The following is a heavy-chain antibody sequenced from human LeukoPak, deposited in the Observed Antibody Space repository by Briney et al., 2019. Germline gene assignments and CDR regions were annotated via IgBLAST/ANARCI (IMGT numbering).Heavy chain of an antibody. CDR3: ARRCSGGSCYNY. V-gene: IGHV4-34*01. CDR1: GGSFSGYY. CDR2: INHSGST. Sequence: SETLSLTCAVYGGSFSGYYWIWIRQPPGKGLEWIGEINHSGSTNYNPSLKSRVTISVDTSKNQFSLKLSSVTAADTAVYYCARRCSGGSCYNYWGQGTLVTVSS. J-gene: IGHJ4*02. D-gene: IGHD2-15*01.